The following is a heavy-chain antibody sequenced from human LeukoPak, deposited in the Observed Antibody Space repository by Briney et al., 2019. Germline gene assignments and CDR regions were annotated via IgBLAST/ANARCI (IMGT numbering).Heavy chain of an antibody. CDR2: INSDGSST. CDR3: ARVSEVSSWYIDY. Sequence: GGSLRLSCAASGFTFSSYWMHWVRQAPGKGLVWVSRINSDGSSTNYADSVKGRFTISRDNAKNTLYLQMNSLRAEDTAVYYCARVSEVSSWYIDYWGQGTLVTVSS. CDR1: GFTFSSYW. D-gene: IGHD6-13*01. V-gene: IGHV3-74*01. J-gene: IGHJ4*02.